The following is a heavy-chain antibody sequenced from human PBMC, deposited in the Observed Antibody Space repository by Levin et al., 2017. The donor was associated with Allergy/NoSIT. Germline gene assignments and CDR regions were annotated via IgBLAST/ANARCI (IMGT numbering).Heavy chain of an antibody. CDR2: IYSGGST. D-gene: IGHD3-22*01. CDR1: GFTVSSNY. V-gene: IGHV3-66*01. CDR3: ARATYYYDSSGYHFDY. J-gene: IGHJ4*02. Sequence: GESLKISCAASGFTVSSNYMSWVRQAPGKGLEWVSVIYSGGSTYYADSVKGRFTISRDNSKNTLYLQMNSLRAEDTAVYYCARATYYYDSSGYHFDYWGQGTLVTVSS.